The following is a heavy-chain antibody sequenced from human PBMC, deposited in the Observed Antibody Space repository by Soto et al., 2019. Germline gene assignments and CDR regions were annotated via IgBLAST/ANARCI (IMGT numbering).Heavy chain of an antibody. CDR3: ARSVAVPGAHMDY. CDR2: FYYTGST. Sequence: KSSETLSLTCSVSGGSISGSYCSWIRQSPGKGLECRGYFYYTGSTNYSHSLRGRVSISVDTTKSAFSLRVSPVTAADTAVYVCARSVAVPGAHMDYWGQGTQVTVSS. D-gene: IGHD6-19*01. J-gene: IGHJ4*02. V-gene: IGHV4-59*01. CDR1: GGSISGSY.